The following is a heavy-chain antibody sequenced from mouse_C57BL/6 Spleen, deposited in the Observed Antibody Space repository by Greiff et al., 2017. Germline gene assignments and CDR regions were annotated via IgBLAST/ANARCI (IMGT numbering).Heavy chain of an antibody. V-gene: IGHV1-82*01. CDR2: IYPGDGDT. CDR3: ARAPLFAY. Sequence: VQLQQSGPELVKPGASVKISCKASGYAFSSSWMNWVKQRPGKGLEWIGRIYPGDGDTTYNGKFKGKATLTADKSSSTAYMQLSSLTSEDSAVYFCARAPLFAYWGQGTLVTVSA. J-gene: IGHJ3*01. CDR1: GYAFSSSW.